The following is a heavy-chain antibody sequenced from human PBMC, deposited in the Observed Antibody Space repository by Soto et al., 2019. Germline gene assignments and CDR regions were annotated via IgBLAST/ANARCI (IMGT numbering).Heavy chain of an antibody. V-gene: IGHV3-53*01. CDR1: GFNVSSNY. CDR2: IYSGGST. Sequence: EVQLVESGGGLMQPGGSLRLSCAASGFNVSSNYMSWVRQAPGKGLEWVSVIYSGGSTYYAESVKGRFTISRNKSKNTRNLQMNALRVEDTAVYYCARAPHVGLSNSWGQGTLVTVSS. CDR3: ARAPHVGLSNS. J-gene: IGHJ4*02. D-gene: IGHD2-2*01.